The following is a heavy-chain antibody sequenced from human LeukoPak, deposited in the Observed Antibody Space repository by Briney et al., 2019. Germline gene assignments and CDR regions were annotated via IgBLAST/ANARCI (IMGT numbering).Heavy chain of an antibody. D-gene: IGHD3-22*01. J-gene: IGHJ4*02. CDR1: GGSISSSSYY. V-gene: IGHV3-11*01. Sequence: LSLTCTVSGGSISSSSYYWGWIRQPPGKGLEWVSYISSDSSTIYYADSLKGRFTISRDNAKNSLFLQMNSLRAEDAAVYYCARDRNYYDTTDYWGQGTLVTVSS. CDR2: ISSDSSTI. CDR3: ARDRNYYDTTDY.